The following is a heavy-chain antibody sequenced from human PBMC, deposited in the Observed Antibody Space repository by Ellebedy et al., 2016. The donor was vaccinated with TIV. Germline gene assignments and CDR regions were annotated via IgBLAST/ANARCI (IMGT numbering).Heavy chain of an antibody. J-gene: IGHJ4*02. CDR3: ASGWELLYYFDY. CDR1: GFTFTNYW. CDR2: ISYDGSNK. D-gene: IGHD1-26*01. Sequence: PGGSLRLSCAASGFTFTNYWMHWVRQAPGKGLEWVAVISYDGSNKYYADSVKGRFTISRDNSKNTLYLQMNSLRAEDTAVYYCASGWELLYYFDYWGQGTLVTVSS. V-gene: IGHV3-30-3*01.